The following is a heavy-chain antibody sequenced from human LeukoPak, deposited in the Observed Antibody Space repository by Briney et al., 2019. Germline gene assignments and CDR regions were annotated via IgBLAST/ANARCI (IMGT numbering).Heavy chain of an antibody. CDR2: ISWNSGSI. CDR1: GFTFDDYA. D-gene: IGHD3-3*02. Sequence: GGSLRLSCAASGFTFDDYAMHWVRQAPGKGLEWVSGISWNSGSIGYADSVKGRFTISRDNAKNSLYLQMNSLRAEDMALYYCANDHFAESDLETDAFDIWGQGTMVTVSS. V-gene: IGHV3-9*03. CDR3: ANDHFAESDLETDAFDI. J-gene: IGHJ3*02.